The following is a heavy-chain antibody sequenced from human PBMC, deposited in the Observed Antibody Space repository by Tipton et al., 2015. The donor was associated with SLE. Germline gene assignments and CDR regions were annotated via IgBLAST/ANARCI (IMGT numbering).Heavy chain of an antibody. J-gene: IGHJ4*02. CDR1: GFTFSSYE. CDR2: ISSSGSTI. CDR3: ARESKGIAAAGPVYHFDY. D-gene: IGHD6-13*01. V-gene: IGHV3-48*03. Sequence: GSLRLSCAASGFTFSSYEMNWVREAPGKGLEWVSYISSSGSTIYYADSVKGRFTISRDNAKNSLYLQMNSLRAEDTAVYYCARESKGIAAAGPVYHFDYWGQGTLVTVSS.